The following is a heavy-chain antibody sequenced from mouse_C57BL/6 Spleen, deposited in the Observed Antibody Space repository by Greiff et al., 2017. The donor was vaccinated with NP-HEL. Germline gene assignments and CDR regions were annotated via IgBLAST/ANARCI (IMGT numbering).Heavy chain of an antibody. Sequence: QVQLQHPGAELVKPGASVKLSCKASGYTFTSYWMHWVKQRPGQGLEWIGMIHPNSGSTNYNEKFKSKATLTVDKSSSTAYMQLSSLTSEDSAVYYCARRIDYDDAWFAYWGQGTLVTVSA. J-gene: IGHJ3*01. CDR2: IHPNSGST. CDR3: ARRIDYDDAWFAY. V-gene: IGHV1-64*01. D-gene: IGHD2-4*01. CDR1: GYTFTSYW.